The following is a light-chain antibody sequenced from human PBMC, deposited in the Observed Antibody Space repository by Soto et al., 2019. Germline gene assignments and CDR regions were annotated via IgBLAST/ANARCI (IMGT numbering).Light chain of an antibody. J-gene: IGLJ2*01. V-gene: IGLV1-40*01. CDR3: QSYDSRAPVV. Sequence: QSVLTQPPSVSGAPGQRVTISCTGSSSNIGAGYDVHWYQQLPGTAPKLLIYGNSNRPSGVPDRFSGSKSGTSASLAITGLQAEDEADYYCQSYDSRAPVVFGGGTQLTVL. CDR2: GNS. CDR1: SSNIGAGYD.